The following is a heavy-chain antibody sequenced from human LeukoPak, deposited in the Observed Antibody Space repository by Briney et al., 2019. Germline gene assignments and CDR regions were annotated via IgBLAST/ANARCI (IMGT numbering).Heavy chain of an antibody. J-gene: IGHJ4*02. CDR2: IYYSGST. CDR1: GGCISTYY. CDR3: ARQVGYSSGWYIY. V-gene: IGHV4-59*08. D-gene: IGHD6-19*01. Sequence: PSGTLSLTCTVSGGCISTYYWSWIRQPPGKGLEWIGHIYYSGSTNYNPSLKSRVTISVDTSNNQFSLKLTSVTAADTAVYYCARQVGYSSGWYIYWGQGTLVTVSS.